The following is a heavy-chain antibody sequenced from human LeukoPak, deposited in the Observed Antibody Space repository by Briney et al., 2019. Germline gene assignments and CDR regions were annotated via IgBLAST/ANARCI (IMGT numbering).Heavy chain of an antibody. CDR3: ARGVNYYYYYGMDV. V-gene: IGHV3-53*01. J-gene: IGHJ6*02. CDR2: IYSGGST. CDR1: GFTVSSNY. Sequence: GGSLRLSCAASGFTVSSNYMSWVRQAPGKGLEWVSVIYSGGSTYYADSVKGRFTISRDNSKNTLYLQMNSLRAEDTAVYYCARGVNYYYYYGMDVWGQGTTVTVSS.